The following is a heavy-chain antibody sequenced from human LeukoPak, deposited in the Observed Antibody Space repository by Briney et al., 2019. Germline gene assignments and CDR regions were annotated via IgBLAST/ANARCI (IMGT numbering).Heavy chain of an antibody. CDR1: GFSISSGGYY. CDR2: IYASGST. D-gene: IGHD5-24*01. J-gene: IGHJ4*02. Sequence: SETLSLTCTASGFSISSGGYYWSWIRPPAGKGREWIGRIYASGSTNYNPSLKSRVTISVDTSKNQFSLKLSSVTAADTAVYYCARVEGMATIDYWGQGTLVTVSS. V-gene: IGHV4-61*02. CDR3: ARVEGMATIDY.